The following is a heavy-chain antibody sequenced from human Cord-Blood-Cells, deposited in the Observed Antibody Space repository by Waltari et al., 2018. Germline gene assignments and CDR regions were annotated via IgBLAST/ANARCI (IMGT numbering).Heavy chain of an antibody. CDR2: IIPILGIA. CDR1: GGTFSSYA. CDR3: ARDLGYCSSTSCYDY. J-gene: IGHJ4*02. D-gene: IGHD2-2*01. V-gene: IGHV1-69*04. Sequence: QVQLVQSGAEVKKPGSSVKVSCKASGGTFSSYAISWVRQAPGQGLEWMGGIIPILGIANYAQKFQGRVTITADEATSTAYMELSSLRSEDTAVYYCARDLGYCSSTSCYDYWGQGTLVTVSS.